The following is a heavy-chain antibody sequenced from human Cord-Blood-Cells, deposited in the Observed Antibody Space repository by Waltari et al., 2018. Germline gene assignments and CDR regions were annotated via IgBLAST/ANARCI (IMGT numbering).Heavy chain of an antibody. V-gene: IGHV4-39*01. Sequence: QLQLQESGPGLVKPSETLSLTCTVSGGSISSSSYYWGWIRQPPGKGLEWIGSIYYSGRTYYNPSLKSRVTISVDTSKNQFSLKLSSVTAADTAVYYCARSLYCGGDCYWYFDLWGRGTLVTVSS. CDR3: ARSLYCGGDCYWYFDL. CDR2: IYYSGRT. D-gene: IGHD2-21*01. CDR1: GGSISSSSYY. J-gene: IGHJ2*01.